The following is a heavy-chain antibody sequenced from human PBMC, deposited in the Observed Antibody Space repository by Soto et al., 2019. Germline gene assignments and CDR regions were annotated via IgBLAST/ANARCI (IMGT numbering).Heavy chain of an antibody. CDR2: IYYTGST. Sequence: QVQLQESGPGLVRPSGTLSLTCAVSGDSIDGRHWWTWVRQSPGKGLEWIGEIYYTGSTNYNPSLKSRVTISIDNSMTQFSLILSSVTAADTAVYYCARGGGYCVDVWDRGTTVTVSS. J-gene: IGHJ6*02. V-gene: IGHV4-4*02. CDR3: ARGGGYCVDV. D-gene: IGHD3-16*01. CDR1: GDSIDGRHW.